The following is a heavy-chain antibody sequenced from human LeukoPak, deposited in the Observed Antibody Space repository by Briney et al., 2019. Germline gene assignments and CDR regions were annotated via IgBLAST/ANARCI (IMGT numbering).Heavy chain of an antibody. J-gene: IGHJ4*02. CDR2: IYYSGST. CDR3: ARREVRRLTAAAAFDY. CDR1: GGSISSYY. Sequence: PSETLSLTCSVSGGSISSYYWGWIRQPPGKGLEWIGSIYYSGSTYYNPSLKSRVTISVDTSKNQFSLKLSSVTAADTAVYYCARREVRRLTAAAAFDYWGQGTLVTVSS. D-gene: IGHD6-13*01. V-gene: IGHV4-39*01.